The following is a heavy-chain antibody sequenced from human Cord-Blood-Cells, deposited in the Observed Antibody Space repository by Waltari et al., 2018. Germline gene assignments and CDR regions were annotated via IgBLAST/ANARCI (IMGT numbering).Heavy chain of an antibody. D-gene: IGHD3-10*01. V-gene: IGHV1-8*03. J-gene: IGHJ3*02. Sequence: QVQLVQSGAEVKKPGASVKVSCKASGYTFTSYDINWVRQATGQGLEWMGGMNPNSGNTGYAQKFQGRVTITRNTSISTAYMELSSLRSEDTAVYYCARGRGEPPEDAFDIWGQGTMVTVSS. CDR3: ARGRGEPPEDAFDI. CDR1: GYTFTSYD. CDR2: MNPNSGNT.